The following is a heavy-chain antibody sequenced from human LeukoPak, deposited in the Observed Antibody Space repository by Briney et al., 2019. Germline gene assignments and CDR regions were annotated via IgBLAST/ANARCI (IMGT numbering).Heavy chain of an antibody. V-gene: IGHV4-30-2*01. CDR2: IYHSGST. J-gene: IGHJ4*02. CDR3: ARLYCSSTSCPYYFDY. D-gene: IGHD2-2*01. Sequence: PSETLSLTRAVSGGSIGSGGYSWSWIRQPPGKGLEWIGYIYHSGSTYYNPSLKSRVTISVDRSKNQFSLKLSSVTAADTAVYYCARLYCSSTSCPYYFDYWGQGTLVTVSS. CDR1: GGSIGSGGYS.